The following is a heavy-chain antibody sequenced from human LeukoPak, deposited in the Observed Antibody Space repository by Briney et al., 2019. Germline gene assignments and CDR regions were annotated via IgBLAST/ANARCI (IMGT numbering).Heavy chain of an antibody. CDR2: ISSSSSYI. D-gene: IGHD6-6*01. V-gene: IGHV3-21*01. CDR1: GFTFSSYS. Sequence: GGSLRLSCAASGFTFSSYSMNWVRQAPGKGLEWVSSISSSSSYIYYADSVKGRFTISRDNAKNSLYLQMNSLRAEDTAVYYCASIIAARSRSYWGQGTLVTVSS. CDR3: ASIIAARSRSY. J-gene: IGHJ4*02.